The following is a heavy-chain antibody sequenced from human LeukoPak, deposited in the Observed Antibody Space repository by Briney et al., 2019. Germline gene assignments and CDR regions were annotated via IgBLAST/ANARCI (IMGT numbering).Heavy chain of an antibody. Sequence: ASVKVSCEASGYTFTSYDINWVRQATGQGLEWMGWMNPNSGNTGYAQKFQGRVTITRNTSISTAYMELSSLRSEDTAVYYCARVGSSTSYYYYMDVWGKGTTVTVSS. CDR2: MNPNSGNT. J-gene: IGHJ6*03. V-gene: IGHV1-8*03. CDR3: ARVGSSTSYYYYMDV. D-gene: IGHD2-2*01. CDR1: GYTFTSYD.